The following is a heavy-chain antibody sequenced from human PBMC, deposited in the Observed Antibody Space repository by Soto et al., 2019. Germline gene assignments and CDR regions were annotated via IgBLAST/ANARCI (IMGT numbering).Heavy chain of an antibody. CDR3: ARDLLSGANYYAH. J-gene: IGHJ4*02. D-gene: IGHD6-19*01. V-gene: IGHV3-21*04. CDR1: GFTFSDYA. Sequence: PGGSLRLSCAASGFTFSDYAMNWVRQAPGKGLEWVSSISYTGDFIYYADSVKGRFTISRDNAKNALYLQMTGLRGDDTAVYYCARDLLSGANYYAHWGQGTLGTVSS. CDR2: ISYTGDFI.